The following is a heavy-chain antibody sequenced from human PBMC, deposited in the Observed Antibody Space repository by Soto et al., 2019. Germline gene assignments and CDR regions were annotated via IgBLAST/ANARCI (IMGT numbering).Heavy chain of an antibody. V-gene: IGHV3-30*02. CDR3: ARRAGYSSSWSDY. Sequence: GGSLRLSCVAPGVIFSGYGMHWVRQAPGKGLEWVAVIRFDGSNIYYADSVKGRFTISRDNSKNTLYLQMNSLRAEDTAVYYCARRAGYSSSWSDYWGQGTLVTVSS. CDR2: IRFDGSNI. D-gene: IGHD6-13*01. CDR1: GVIFSGYG. J-gene: IGHJ4*02.